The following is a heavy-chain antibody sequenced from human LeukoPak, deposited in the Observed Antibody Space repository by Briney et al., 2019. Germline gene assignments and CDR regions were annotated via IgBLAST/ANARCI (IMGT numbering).Heavy chain of an antibody. CDR3: ARRKPYYDSSGYYYNYFDY. CDR2: INHSGST. Sequence: SETLSLTCAVYGGSFSGYYWSWIRQPPGKGLEWIGEINHSGSTNYNPSLKSRVTISVDTSKNQFSLKLSSVTAADTAVYYCARRKPYYDSSGYYYNYFDYWGQGTLVTVSS. J-gene: IGHJ4*02. CDR1: GGSFSGYY. V-gene: IGHV4-34*01. D-gene: IGHD3-22*01.